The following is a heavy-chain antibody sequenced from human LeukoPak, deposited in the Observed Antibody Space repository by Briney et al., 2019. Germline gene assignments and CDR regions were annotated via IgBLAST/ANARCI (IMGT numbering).Heavy chain of an antibody. Sequence: PGGSLRLSCAASGFTVSNNYMSWVRQAPGKGLEWVSVIYSGDSTYYADSVKGRFTISRDNSKTTLYLQMNSLRAEDTAVYYCARGADHSHAFDIWGQGTMVTVSS. D-gene: IGHD1-14*01. CDR3: ARGADHSHAFDI. V-gene: IGHV3-53*01. CDR1: GFTVSNNY. CDR2: IYSGDST. J-gene: IGHJ3*02.